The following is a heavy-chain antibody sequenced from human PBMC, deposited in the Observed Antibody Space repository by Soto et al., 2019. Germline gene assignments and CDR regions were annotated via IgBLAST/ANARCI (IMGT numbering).Heavy chain of an antibody. CDR2: INQDGSER. CDR1: GFTFSSCW. D-gene: IGHD3-10*01. J-gene: IGHJ4*02. Sequence: GSLRRSGAASGFTFSSCWMMWVRQAPGKGLEWVANINQDGSERYYVDSVKGRFTISRDNAKNSLYLQMNSLRAEDTAVYYCVKDNRGSYWGQGTLVTVSS. CDR3: VKDNRGSY. V-gene: IGHV3-7*01.